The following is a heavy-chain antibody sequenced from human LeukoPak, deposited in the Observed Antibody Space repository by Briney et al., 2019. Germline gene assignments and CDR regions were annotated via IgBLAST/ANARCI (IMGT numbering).Heavy chain of an antibody. J-gene: IGHJ6*02. Sequence: GGSLRLSCAASGFTFSSYAMHWVRQAPGKGLEWVAVISYDGNNKYYADSVKGRFTISRDNSKNTLYLQMNSLRAEDTAVYYCARDFRSTYYYDSSGYGDYYYYGMDVWGQGTTVTVSS. CDR3: ARDFRSTYYYDSSGYGDYYYYGMDV. CDR2: ISYDGNNK. CDR1: GFTFSSYA. D-gene: IGHD3-22*01. V-gene: IGHV3-30-3*01.